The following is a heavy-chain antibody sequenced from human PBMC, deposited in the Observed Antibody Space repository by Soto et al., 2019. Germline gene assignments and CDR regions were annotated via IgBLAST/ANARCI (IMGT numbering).Heavy chain of an antibody. CDR3: AKDGLGYCSSTSCYTPLRLPHYGMDV. CDR1: GYTFTSYG. CDR2: ISAYNGNT. D-gene: IGHD2-2*02. V-gene: IGHV1-18*04. Sequence: QVQLVQSGAEVKKPGASVKVSCKASGYTFTSYGISWVRQAPGQGLEWMGWISAYNGNTNYAQKLQGRVTMTTDTSTSTAYMELRSLRSDDTAVYYCAKDGLGYCSSTSCYTPLRLPHYGMDVWGQGTTVTVSS. J-gene: IGHJ6*02.